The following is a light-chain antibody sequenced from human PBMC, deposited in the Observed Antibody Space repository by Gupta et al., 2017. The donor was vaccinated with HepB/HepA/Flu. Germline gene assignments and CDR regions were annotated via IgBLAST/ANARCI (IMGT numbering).Light chain of an antibody. J-gene: IGLJ3*02. Sequence: QSVLTQPPSASGTPGQRVAISCSGSSSHIERNTVHWYQQLPGTAPKVLIYNNNQRPSGVPDRFSGSKSGTSAALAISGLQSEDEADYYCAAWDDSLKGWVFGGGTKLTVL. CDR3: AAWDDSLKGWV. CDR2: NNN. CDR1: SSHIERNT. V-gene: IGLV1-44*01.